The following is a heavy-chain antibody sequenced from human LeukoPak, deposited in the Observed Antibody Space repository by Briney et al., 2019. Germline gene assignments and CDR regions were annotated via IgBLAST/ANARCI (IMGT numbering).Heavy chain of an antibody. Sequence: PSETLSLTCTVSGGSISSYYWSWIRQPPGKGLEWIGYIYYSGSTNYNPSLKSRVTISVGTFKNQFSLKLSSATAADTAVYYCARWRVSDFDYWGQGTLVTVSS. J-gene: IGHJ4*02. CDR3: ARWRVSDFDY. D-gene: IGHD3-10*01. CDR1: GGSISSYY. CDR2: IYYSGST. V-gene: IGHV4-59*01.